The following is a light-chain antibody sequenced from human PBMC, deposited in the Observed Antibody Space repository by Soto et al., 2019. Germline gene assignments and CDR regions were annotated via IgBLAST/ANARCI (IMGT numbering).Light chain of an antibody. J-gene: IGKJ2*01. CDR2: GAS. CDR1: QSVSSK. V-gene: IGKV3-15*01. CDR3: QQYSNWYT. Sequence: EIVMTQSPTTLSLSPGERATLSCRASQSVSSKLAWLQQKPGQAPRLLIYGASTRATGIPARFSGSGSGTEFTLTISNLQSEDFAVYYCQQYSNWYTFGQGTKLEIK.